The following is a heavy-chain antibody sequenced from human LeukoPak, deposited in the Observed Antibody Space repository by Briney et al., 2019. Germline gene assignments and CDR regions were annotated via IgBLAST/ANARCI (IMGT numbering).Heavy chain of an antibody. CDR2: MGGSGANT. D-gene: IGHD1-26*01. Sequence: GGSLRLSCSASGFTFSSYAMQWVRQAPDKRLEYVSGMGGSGANTHYADSVKGRFTMSRDNSRDTLYLQMGSLRPEDTAVYYCAREGREGYGMDVWGQGTTVTVSS. CDR1: GFTFSSYA. CDR3: AREGREGYGMDV. V-gene: IGHV3-64*02. J-gene: IGHJ6*02.